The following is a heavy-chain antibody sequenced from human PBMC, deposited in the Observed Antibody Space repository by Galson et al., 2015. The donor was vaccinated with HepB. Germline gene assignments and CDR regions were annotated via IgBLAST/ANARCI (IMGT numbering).Heavy chain of an antibody. CDR1: GDSVSTTSAA. Sequence: CAISGDSVSTTSAAWNWIRQSPSRGLEWLGRTYYRSKWYNDYAVSVKSRITINPDTSKNQFSPQLNSVTPEDTALYYCARGRVSAFDIWGQGTMVTVSS. D-gene: IGHD3-16*01. V-gene: IGHV6-1*01. CDR2: TYYRSKWYN. J-gene: IGHJ3*02. CDR3: ARGRVSAFDI.